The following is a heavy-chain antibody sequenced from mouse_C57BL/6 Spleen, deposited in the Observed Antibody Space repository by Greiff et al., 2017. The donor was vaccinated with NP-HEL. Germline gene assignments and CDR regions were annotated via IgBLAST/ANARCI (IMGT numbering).Heavy chain of an antibody. Sequence: VQLQQSGPELVKPGASVKISCKASGYTFTDYYMNWVKQSHGKSLEWIGDINPNNGGTSYNQKFKGKATLTVDKSSSTAYMELRSLTSEDSAVYYCARAELLRYLDYWGQGTTLTVSS. CDR3: ARAELLRYLDY. D-gene: IGHD1-1*01. J-gene: IGHJ2*01. V-gene: IGHV1-26*01. CDR2: INPNNGGT. CDR1: GYTFTDYY.